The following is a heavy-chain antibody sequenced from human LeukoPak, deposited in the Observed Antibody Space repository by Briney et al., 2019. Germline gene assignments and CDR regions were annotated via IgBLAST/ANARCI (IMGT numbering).Heavy chain of an antibody. CDR1: GYTFTSYG. CDR2: ISAYNGNT. CDR3: ARSSMVRGVSPMDV. D-gene: IGHD3-10*01. Sequence: ASVKVSCKASGYTFTSYGISWVRQAPGQGLEWMGWISAYNGNTNYAQKLQGRVTMTTDTSTSTAYMELRSLRSDDTAVYYCARSSMVRGVSPMDVWGQGTTVTVSS. J-gene: IGHJ6*02. V-gene: IGHV1-18*01.